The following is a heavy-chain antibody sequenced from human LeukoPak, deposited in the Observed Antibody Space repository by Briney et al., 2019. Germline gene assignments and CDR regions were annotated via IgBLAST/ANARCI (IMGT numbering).Heavy chain of an antibody. D-gene: IGHD6-13*01. V-gene: IGHV4-38-2*02. Sequence: SETLSLTCTVSGYSIRSGHYWGWIRQPPGKGLEWIGEIYHSGSTNYNPSLKSRVTISVDKSKNQFSLKLSSVTAADTAVYYCARVWPGYSSSWYYFDYWGQGTLVTVSS. J-gene: IGHJ4*02. CDR1: GYSIRSGHY. CDR2: IYHSGST. CDR3: ARVWPGYSSSWYYFDY.